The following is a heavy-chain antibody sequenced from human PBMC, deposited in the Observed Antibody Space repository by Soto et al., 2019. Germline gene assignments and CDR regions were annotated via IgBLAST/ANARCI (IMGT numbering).Heavy chain of an antibody. CDR3: ARTYGYGGNSDGYFDY. CDR1: GFSLSTSGMC. V-gene: IGHV2-70*01. D-gene: IGHD4-17*01. Sequence: SGPTLVNPTQALTLTCTFSGFSLSTSGMCVSWIRQPPGKALEWLALIDWDDDKYYSTSLKTRLTTSKDTSKNQVVLTMTNMDPVDTATYYCARTYGYGGNSDGYFDYWVQGTLVTVSS. CDR2: IDWDDDK. J-gene: IGHJ4*02.